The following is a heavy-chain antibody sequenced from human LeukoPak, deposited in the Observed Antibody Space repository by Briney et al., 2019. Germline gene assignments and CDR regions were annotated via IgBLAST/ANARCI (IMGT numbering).Heavy chain of an antibody. Sequence: GGSLRLSCAASGFTFSSYSMNWVRQAPGKGLEWVSSISSSSSYIDYADSVKGRFTISRDNAKNSLYLQMNSLRVEDTAVYYCAREGLRGYGMDVWGQGTTVTVSS. CDR3: AREGLRGYGMDV. J-gene: IGHJ6*02. CDR2: ISSSSSYI. V-gene: IGHV3-21*01. CDR1: GFTFSSYS.